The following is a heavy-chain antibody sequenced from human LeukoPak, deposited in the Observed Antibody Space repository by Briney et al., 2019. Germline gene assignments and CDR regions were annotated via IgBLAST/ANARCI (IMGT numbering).Heavy chain of an antibody. D-gene: IGHD3-9*01. J-gene: IGHJ4*02. CDR2: ISGSGGST. Sequence: GGSLRLSCAASGFTFSNAWMSWVRQAPGKGLEWVSAISGSGGSTYYADSVKGRFTISRDNSKNTLYLQMNSLRAEDTAVYYCAKRPGILTGPFDYWGQGTLVTVSS. CDR3: AKRPGILTGPFDY. CDR1: GFTFSNAW. V-gene: IGHV3-23*01.